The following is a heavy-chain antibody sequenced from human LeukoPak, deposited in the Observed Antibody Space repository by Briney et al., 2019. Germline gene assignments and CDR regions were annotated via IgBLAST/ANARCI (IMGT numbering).Heavy chain of an antibody. CDR1: GYSISSGYY. J-gene: IGHJ4*02. D-gene: IGHD3-3*01. CDR2: IYTSGST. V-gene: IGHV4-61*02. CDR3: ARLALAYYDFWSGYYTFDY. Sequence: SETLSLTCTVSGYSISSGYYWGWIRQPAGKGLEWIGRIYTSGSTNYNPSLKSRVTISVDTSKNQFSLKLSSVTAADTAVYYCARLALAYYDFWSGYYTFDYWGQGTLVTVSS.